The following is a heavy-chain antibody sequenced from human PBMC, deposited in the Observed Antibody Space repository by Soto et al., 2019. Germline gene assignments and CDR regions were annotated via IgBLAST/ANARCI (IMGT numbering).Heavy chain of an antibody. Sequence: SLTCTVSGGSISSGDYYWSWIRQPPGKGLEWIGYIYYSGSTYYNPSLKSRVTISVDTSMNQFSLKLSSVTAADTAVYYCARAHGGNSDFDYWGQGTLVTAPQ. J-gene: IGHJ4*02. CDR3: ARAHGGNSDFDY. V-gene: IGHV4-30-4*01. CDR1: GGSISSGDYY. D-gene: IGHD2-21*02. CDR2: IYYSGST.